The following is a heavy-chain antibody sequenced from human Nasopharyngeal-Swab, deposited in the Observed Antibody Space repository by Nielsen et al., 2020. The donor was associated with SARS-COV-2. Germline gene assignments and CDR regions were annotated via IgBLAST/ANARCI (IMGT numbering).Heavy chain of an antibody. CDR3: ARDGYGDYGLDY. D-gene: IGHD4-17*01. J-gene: IGHJ4*02. Sequence: WIRQPPGKGLEWIAEINHSGSTNYNPSLKSRVTISVDTSKNQFSLKLSSVTAADTAVYYCARDGYGDYGLDYWGQGTLVTVSS. V-gene: IGHV4-34*01. CDR2: INHSGST.